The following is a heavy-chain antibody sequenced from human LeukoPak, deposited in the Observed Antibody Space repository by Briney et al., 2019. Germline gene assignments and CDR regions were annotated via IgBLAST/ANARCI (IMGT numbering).Heavy chain of an antibody. J-gene: IGHJ4*02. Sequence: TSQTLSLTCTVSGGSISSGGYYWSWIRQPPGKGLEWIGYIYHSGSTYYNPSLKSRVTISVDRSKNQFSLKLSSVTAADTAVYYCASYCSSTSCYTIFDYWGQGTLVTVSS. V-gene: IGHV4-30-2*01. CDR1: GGSISSGGYY. CDR3: ASYCSSTSCYTIFDY. CDR2: IYHSGST. D-gene: IGHD2-2*02.